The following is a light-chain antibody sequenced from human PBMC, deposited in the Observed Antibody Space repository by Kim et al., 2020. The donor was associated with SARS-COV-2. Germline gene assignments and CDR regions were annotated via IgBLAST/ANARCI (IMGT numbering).Light chain of an antibody. CDR3: GTWDSSLSGLV. CDR2: DNK. V-gene: IGLV1-51*01. CDR1: SSNIRNNY. J-gene: IGLJ3*02. Sequence: GQKVAISSPGSSSNIRNNYVSWYQQRPGPGQHLLIYDNKKRPSGIPDRFSGSTSDPAATLGITGLQTGDEADYYCGTWDSSLSGLVFGGGTKLTVL.